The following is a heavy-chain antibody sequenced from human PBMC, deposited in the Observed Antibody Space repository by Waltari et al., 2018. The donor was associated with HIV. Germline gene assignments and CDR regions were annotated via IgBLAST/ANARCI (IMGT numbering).Heavy chain of an antibody. V-gene: IGHV4-30-4*01. Sequence: QVQLQESGPGLVKPSQTLSLTCTVPGGPLSSVVYFWSWIRQSPGKGLEWIGHIYYSGSTYYNPSLKSRVTISVDTSKNQFSLKLSSVTAADTAVYYCAKDPLGFGYYGMNVWGQGTTVTVSS. J-gene: IGHJ6*02. D-gene: IGHD3-10*01. CDR3: AKDPLGFGYYGMNV. CDR2: IYYSGST. CDR1: GGPLSSVVYF.